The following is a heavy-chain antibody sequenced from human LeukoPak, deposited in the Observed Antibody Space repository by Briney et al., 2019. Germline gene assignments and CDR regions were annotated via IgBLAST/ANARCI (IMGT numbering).Heavy chain of an antibody. CDR2: ISSSSSYI. CDR3: ARDQKALWFGELPFDY. Sequence: GGSLRLSCAASGFTFSSYSMNWVRQAPGKGLEWVSSISSSSSYIYYADSVKGRFTISRDNAKNSLYLQMNSLRAEDTAVYYCARDQKALWFGELPFDYWGQGTLVTVSS. D-gene: IGHD3-10*01. CDR1: GFTFSSYS. V-gene: IGHV3-21*01. J-gene: IGHJ4*02.